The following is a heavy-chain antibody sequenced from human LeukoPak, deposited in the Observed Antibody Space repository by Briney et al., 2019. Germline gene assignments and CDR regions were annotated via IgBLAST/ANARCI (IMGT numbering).Heavy chain of an antibody. Sequence: GRSLRLSCPASGFTFSTYAISSVRQAPGNGLESVAILKQDGSEKYYVDCVKGRFTISGDNAKNSLYLQMNSLRAEDTAVYYCARVAGTCLDYWGQGTLVTVSS. CDR2: LKQDGSEK. CDR3: ARVAGTCLDY. J-gene: IGHJ4*02. V-gene: IGHV3-7*01. CDR1: GFTFSTYA. D-gene: IGHD6-19*01.